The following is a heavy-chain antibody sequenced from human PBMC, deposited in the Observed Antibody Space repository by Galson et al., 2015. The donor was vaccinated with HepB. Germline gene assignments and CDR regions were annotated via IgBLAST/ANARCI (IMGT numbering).Heavy chain of an antibody. CDR3: ARPRQAATIRAFDI. CDR2: IYPGDSDP. Sequence: QSGAEVKKPGESLKISCKGSGYSFTTYWIGWVRQMPGKGLEWVGLIYPGDSDPRYSPSFQGQVTISADKSISTAYLRWSSLKASDTAMYYCARPRQAATIRAFDIWGQGTMVTVSS. V-gene: IGHV5-51*01. D-gene: IGHD2-15*01. J-gene: IGHJ3*02. CDR1: GYSFTTYW.